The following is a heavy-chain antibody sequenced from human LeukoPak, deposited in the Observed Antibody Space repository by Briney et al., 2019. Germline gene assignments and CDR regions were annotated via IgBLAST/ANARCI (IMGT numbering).Heavy chain of an antibody. D-gene: IGHD5-18*01. V-gene: IGHV3-23*01. CDR3: AKDDRIQTRRYSYNY. Sequence: PGGSLRLSCAASGFTFSSYAMSWVRQAPGKGLEWVSVISGSGGSTSYADSVKGRFTISRDNSMNTLYLQVNSLRAEDTAVYYCAKDDRIQTRRYSYNYWGQGTLVTVSS. CDR2: ISGSGGST. J-gene: IGHJ4*02. CDR1: GFTFSSYA.